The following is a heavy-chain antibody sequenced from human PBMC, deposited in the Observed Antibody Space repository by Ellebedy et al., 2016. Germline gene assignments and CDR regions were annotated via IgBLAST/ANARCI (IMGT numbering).Heavy chain of an antibody. CDR2: MNHDGSEK. J-gene: IGHJ3*02. Sequence: GGSLRLXXAASGFTFSNFWMNWVRQAPGKGLEWVANMNHDGSEKYYVDSVKGRFTISRDNAKNSLYLQMSSLRAEDTAIYYCARGTHLPGLDIWGQGTMVTVSS. V-gene: IGHV3-7*01. CDR3: ARGTHLPGLDI. CDR1: GFTFSNFW.